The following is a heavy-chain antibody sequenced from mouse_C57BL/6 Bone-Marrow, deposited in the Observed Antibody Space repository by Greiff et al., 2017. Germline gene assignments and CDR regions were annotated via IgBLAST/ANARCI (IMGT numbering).Heavy chain of an antibody. CDR2: NTHSGET. V-gene: IGHV12-3*01. CDR3: AGDEGGGREFAY. J-gene: IGHJ3*01. CDR1: GFPITSCYY. D-gene: IGHD3-3*01. Sequence: VQRVESGPGLVKPSQSLFLTCSITGFPITSCYYWIWIRQSPGKPLEWMGYNTHSGETFYNPSFQSPIPITRETSKNQFFLQLSTVTPEDTAVYYCAGDEGGGREFAYWGQGTLVTVSA.